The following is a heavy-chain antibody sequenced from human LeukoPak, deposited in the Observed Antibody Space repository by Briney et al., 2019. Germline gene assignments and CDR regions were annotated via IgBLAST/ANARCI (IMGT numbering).Heavy chain of an antibody. CDR2: INPSGGST. V-gene: IGHV1-46*01. CDR3: ARDPAEMTTVTTYFDY. Sequence: GASVKVSCKASGYTFTRYYMHWVRQAPGQGLEWMGIINPSGGSTSYAQKFQGRVTMTRDTSTSTVYMELSSLRSEDTAVHYCARDPAEMTTVTTYFDYWGQGTLVTVSS. CDR1: GYTFTRYY. J-gene: IGHJ4*02. D-gene: IGHD4-11*01.